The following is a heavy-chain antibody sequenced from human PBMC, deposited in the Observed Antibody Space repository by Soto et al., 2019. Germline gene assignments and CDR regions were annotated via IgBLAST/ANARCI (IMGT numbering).Heavy chain of an antibody. CDR1: GFTFTNSA. V-gene: IGHV1-58*01. CDR2: IVVGSGNT. CDR3: AKDRVPNESSGYYSILTES. D-gene: IGHD3-22*01. J-gene: IGHJ5*02. Sequence: EASVNVSCKASGFTFTNSAVQWVRQARGQRLEYIGWIVVGSGNTNYAQKFQERVTITRDMSTSTAYMELSSLRSEDTAVYYCAKDRVPNESSGYYSILTESWGQGTVVTVSS.